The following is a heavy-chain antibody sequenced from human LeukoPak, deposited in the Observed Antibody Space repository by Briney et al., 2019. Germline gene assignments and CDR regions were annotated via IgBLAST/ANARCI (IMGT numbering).Heavy chain of an antibody. CDR2: ITNSGNSK. CDR1: EFTFSSYS. D-gene: IGHD1-1*01. J-gene: IGHJ4*02. V-gene: IGHV3-48*01. CDR3: ATGRTGGSRDNFGY. Sequence: GGSLRLSCAASEFTFSSYSMNWVRQAPGKGLEWVSYITNSGNSKSYADSVKGRFTISRDNSKNTLYLQMNSLRAEDTATYYCATGRTGGSRDNFGYWGQGTLVTVSS.